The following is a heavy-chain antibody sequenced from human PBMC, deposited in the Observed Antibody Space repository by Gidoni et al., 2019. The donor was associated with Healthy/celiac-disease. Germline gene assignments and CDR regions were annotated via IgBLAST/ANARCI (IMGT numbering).Heavy chain of an antibody. V-gene: IGHV4-31*03. CDR3: ARGGYDSYSYYYGMDV. J-gene: IGHJ6*02. Sequence: QVQLQESGPGLVKPSQTLSLTCTFSGGSISSGGYYWSWIRQHPGKGLEWIGYIYYSGSTYYNPALKSRVTISVDTAKNQFSLKLSSVTAADTAVYYCARGGYDSYSYYYGMDVWGQGTTVTVSS. CDR1: GGSISSGGYY. D-gene: IGHD1-1*01. CDR2: IYYSGST.